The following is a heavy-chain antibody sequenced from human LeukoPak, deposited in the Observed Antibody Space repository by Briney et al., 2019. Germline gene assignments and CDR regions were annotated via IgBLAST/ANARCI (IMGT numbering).Heavy chain of an antibody. CDR2: ISSSGSTI. CDR3: ARGAITGTEFSYYYYYMDV. J-gene: IGHJ6*03. V-gene: IGHV3-11*01. Sequence: AGSLRLSCAASGFTFSDYYMSWIRQAPGKWREWVSYISSSGSTIYYADCVKGRFTISRDNAKNSLYMQMNSLRAEDTAVYYCARGAITGTEFSYYYYYMDVWGKGTTVTVSS. D-gene: IGHD1-20*01. CDR1: GFTFSDYY.